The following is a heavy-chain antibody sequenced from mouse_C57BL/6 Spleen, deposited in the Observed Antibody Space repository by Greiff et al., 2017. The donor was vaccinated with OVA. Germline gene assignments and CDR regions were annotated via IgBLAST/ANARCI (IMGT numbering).Heavy chain of an antibody. CDR2: INPNNGGT. CDR3: ARYGRGYYAMDY. V-gene: IGHV1-26*01. Sequence: EVQLQQSGPELVKPGASVKISCKASGYTFTDYYMNWVKQSHGKSLEWIGDINPNNGGTSYNQKFKGKATLTVDTSSSTAYMKLRSLTSEDSAVNYCARYGRGYYAMDYWGQGTSVTVSS. D-gene: IGHD1-1*02. J-gene: IGHJ4*01. CDR1: GYTFTDYY.